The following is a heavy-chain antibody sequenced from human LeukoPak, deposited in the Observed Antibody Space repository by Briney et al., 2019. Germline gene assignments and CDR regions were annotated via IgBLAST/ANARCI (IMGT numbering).Heavy chain of an antibody. CDR1: GFNFGVVA. CDR3: ARERAGDVDY. Sequence: PGGSLRLSCATSGFNFGVVAMDWIRQAPGKGLEWVGFIRHREYGGTAEYAASVNGRSAISRDDSKSIVYLQMNDLRTEDTGVYYCARERAGDVDYWGLGTLVTVSS. CDR2: IRHREYGGTA. J-gene: IGHJ4*02. V-gene: IGHV3-49*03.